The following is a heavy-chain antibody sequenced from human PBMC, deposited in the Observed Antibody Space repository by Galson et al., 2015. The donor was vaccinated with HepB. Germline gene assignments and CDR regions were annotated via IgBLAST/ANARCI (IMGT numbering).Heavy chain of an antibody. CDR3: TSLTTVVTRKVDY. V-gene: IGHV3-73*01. CDR2: IRSKANSYAT. CDR1: GFTFSGSA. J-gene: IGHJ4*02. D-gene: IGHD4-23*01. Sequence: SLRLSCAASGFTFSGSAMHWVRQASGKGLEWVGRIRSKANSYATAYAASVKGRFTISRDDSKNTAYLQMNSLKTEDTAVYYCTSLTTVVTRKVDYWGQGTLVTVSS.